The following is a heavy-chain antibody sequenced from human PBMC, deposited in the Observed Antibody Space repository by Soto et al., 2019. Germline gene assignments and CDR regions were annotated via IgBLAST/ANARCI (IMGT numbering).Heavy chain of an antibody. CDR2: ISYDGSNK. J-gene: IGHJ3*02. CDR1: GFTFSSYG. CDR3: AKDKGVGATGAFDN. Sequence: PGGSLRLSCAASGFTFSSYGMRWVRQAPGKGLEWVAVISYDGSNKYYADSVKGRFTISRDNSKNTLYLQMNSLRAEDTAVYYCAKDKGVGATGAFDNWGQGTMVTVSS. D-gene: IGHD1-26*01. V-gene: IGHV3-30*18.